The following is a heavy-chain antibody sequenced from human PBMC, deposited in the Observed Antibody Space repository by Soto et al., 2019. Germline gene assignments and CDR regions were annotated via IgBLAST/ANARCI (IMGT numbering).Heavy chain of an antibody. D-gene: IGHD3-3*01. V-gene: IGHV4-59*08. J-gene: IGHJ6*03. CDR1: GGSISSYY. CDR2: IYYSGST. Sequence: PSETLSLTCTVSGGSISSYYWSWIRQPPGKGLEWIGYIYYSGSTNYNPSLKSRVTISVDTSKNQFSLKLSSVTAADTAVYYCARQTHDFWSGYVEVGIYYYYYMDVWGKGTTVTVSS. CDR3: ARQTHDFWSGYVEVGIYYYYYMDV.